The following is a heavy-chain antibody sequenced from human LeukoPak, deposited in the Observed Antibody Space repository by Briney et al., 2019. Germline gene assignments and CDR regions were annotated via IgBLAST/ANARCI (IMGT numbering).Heavy chain of an antibody. Sequence: ASVKVSCKASGYTFTGYYMHWVRQAPGQGLEWMGWINPNSGGTNYAQKFQGRVTMTRDTSISTAYMELSRLRSDDTAVYYCVRVRHYGSGTFLWAPSFDIWGQGTTVTVSS. CDR2: INPNSGGT. D-gene: IGHD3-10*01. V-gene: IGHV1-2*02. CDR3: VRVRHYGSGTFLWAPSFDI. CDR1: GYTFTGYY. J-gene: IGHJ3*02.